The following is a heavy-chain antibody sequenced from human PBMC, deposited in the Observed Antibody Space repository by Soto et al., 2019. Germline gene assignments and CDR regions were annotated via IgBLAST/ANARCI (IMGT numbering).Heavy chain of an antibody. Sequence: ASVKVSCKASGYSFTSYYMHWLRQAPGQGLEWMGIINPSGGSTTYAQKFQGRVTMTRDTSTSTVYMELSSLRSEDTAVYYCAKDVALGEYYFDYWGQGTLVTVSS. CDR2: INPSGGST. V-gene: IGHV1-46*01. CDR3: AKDVALGEYYFDY. J-gene: IGHJ4*02. CDR1: GYSFTSYY. D-gene: IGHD2-21*01.